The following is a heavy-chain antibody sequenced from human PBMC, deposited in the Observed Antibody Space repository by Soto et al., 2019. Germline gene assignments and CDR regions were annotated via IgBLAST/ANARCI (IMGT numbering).Heavy chain of an antibody. D-gene: IGHD1-1*01. Sequence: QVQLVQSGAEMKEPGSSVKVSCKTSGGTFSSSAISWLRQAPGQGLEWMGGIIPLFRTPDYAQKFQGRVTIAPDESTSTAYMELSSLRSADTAVYYCARDNDRLQLGGNYYYILDVWGQGTTITVSS. CDR1: GGTFSSSA. V-gene: IGHV1-69*05. CDR2: IIPLFRTP. J-gene: IGHJ6*02. CDR3: ARDNDRLQLGGNYYYILDV.